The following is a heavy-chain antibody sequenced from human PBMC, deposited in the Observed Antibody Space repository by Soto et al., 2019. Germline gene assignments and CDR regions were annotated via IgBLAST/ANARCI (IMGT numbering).Heavy chain of an antibody. V-gene: IGHV1-18*01. CDR2: IGAYNDDT. D-gene: IGHD3-3*01. Sequence: VQLVQSGAEVKKPGASVKVSCKASGYTFSTYGFSWVRQAPGQGLEWMGWIGAYNDDTNYAQNFQGRVTMTTDTSTPTSYMELRNLRPDDTAVYFCARDWRGAEGFDPWGQGTLVTVSS. J-gene: IGHJ5*02. CDR1: GYTFSTYG. CDR3: ARDWRGAEGFDP.